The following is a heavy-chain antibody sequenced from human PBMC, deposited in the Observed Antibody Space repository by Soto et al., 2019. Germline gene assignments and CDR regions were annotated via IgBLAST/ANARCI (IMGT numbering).Heavy chain of an antibody. J-gene: IGHJ6*02. CDR1: GFTFSSYG. CDR3: ATSNGGTYYYYYGMDV. Sequence: QVQLVESGGGVVQPGRSLRLSCAASGFTFSSYGVHWVRQAPGKGLEWVAVISYDGSNKYYADSVKGRFTISRDNSKNTLYLQMNSLRAEDTAVYYCATSNGGTYYYYYGMDVWGQRTTVTVSS. V-gene: IGHV3-30*03. D-gene: IGHD1-26*01. CDR2: ISYDGSNK.